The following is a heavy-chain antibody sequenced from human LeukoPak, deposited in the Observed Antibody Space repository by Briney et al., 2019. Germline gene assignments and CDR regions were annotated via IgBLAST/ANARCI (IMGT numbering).Heavy chain of an antibody. CDR2: ISYSGST. CDR1: GGSISTYS. D-gene: IGHD3-22*01. J-gene: IGHJ4*02. Sequence: ASETLSLTCTVSGGSISTYSWNWIRQPPGKGLEWIGYISYSGSTDYNPSLKSRVTISVDTSKNQFPLKLSSLIAADTAVYYCARGLYDTSGYYLSYFDYWGQGTLVTVSS. CDR3: ARGLYDTSGYYLSYFDY. V-gene: IGHV4-59*01.